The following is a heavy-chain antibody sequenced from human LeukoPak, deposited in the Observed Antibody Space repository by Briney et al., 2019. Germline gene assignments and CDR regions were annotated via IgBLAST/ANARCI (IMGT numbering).Heavy chain of an antibody. V-gene: IGHV4-39*07. D-gene: IGHD3-9*01. J-gene: IGHJ4*02. CDR3: ARGGFYDILTGLFDY. CDR2: IYYSGTT. Sequence: SETLSLTCTVSGGSISSSPYYWGWIRQPPGKGLEWIGSIYYSGTTHYNPSLESRVTISVDTSKNQFSLKLSSVTAADTAVYYCARGGFYDILTGLFDYWGQGTLVTVSS. CDR1: GGSISSSPYY.